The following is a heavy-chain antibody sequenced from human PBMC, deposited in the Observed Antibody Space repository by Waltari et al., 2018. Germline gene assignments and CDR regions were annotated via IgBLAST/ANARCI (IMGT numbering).Heavy chain of an antibody. CDR3: WANDY. CDR1: GFTFNYYW. V-gene: IGHV3-7*01. J-gene: IGHJ4*02. CDR2: IKVDGSMT. Sequence: EVQLVEAGGGLVQPGGSLRLSCAASGFTFNYYWVHWVRQAPGKGLEWLANIKVDGSMTYYYDSVRGRFTISRDNAKNSVFLQMNRLTAEDTAVYYCWANDYWGQGTLVTVSS.